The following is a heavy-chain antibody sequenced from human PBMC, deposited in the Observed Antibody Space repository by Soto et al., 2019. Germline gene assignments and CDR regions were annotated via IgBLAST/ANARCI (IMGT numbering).Heavy chain of an antibody. D-gene: IGHD5-12*01. CDR2: ISGSGSGT. V-gene: IGHV3-23*04. CDR1: GFSFSNHA. J-gene: IGHJ4*02. CDR3: AKNRATGYDPFDY. Sequence: EVPLVESGGGLVQPGGSLRLSCAASGFSFSNHAMTWVRQAPGKGLEWVSAISGSGSGTYYADSVKGRFTISRDNSKNTLYLQMNSLRVDDTAVYYCAKNRATGYDPFDYWGQGSLVTVSS.